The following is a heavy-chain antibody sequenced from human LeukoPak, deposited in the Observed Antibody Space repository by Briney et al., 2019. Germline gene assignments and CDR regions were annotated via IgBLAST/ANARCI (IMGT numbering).Heavy chain of an antibody. J-gene: IGHJ6*03. CDR3: ARGQAARRDYYHYYYMDV. CDR2: MNPNSGNT. D-gene: IGHD6-6*01. Sequence: ASVKVSCKASGYTFTSYDINWVRQATGQGLEWMGWMNPNSGNTGYAQKFQGRVTITRNTSISTAYMELSSLRSEDTAVYYCARGQAARRDYYHYYYMDVWGKGTTVTVSS. V-gene: IGHV1-8*03. CDR1: GYTFTSYD.